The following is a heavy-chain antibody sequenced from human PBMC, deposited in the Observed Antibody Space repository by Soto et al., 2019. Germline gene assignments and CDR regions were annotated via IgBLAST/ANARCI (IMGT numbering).Heavy chain of an antibody. J-gene: IGHJ4*02. D-gene: IGHD2-15*01. Sequence: ASVKVSCKASGGTFSNYAVGWVRQAPGQGLEWMGWISAYNGNTNYAQKLQGGVTMTTDTSTSTAYMELRSLRSDDTAVYYCARVRVGYCIQWGQGTLVTVSS. V-gene: IGHV1-18*04. CDR3: ARVRVGYCIQ. CDR1: GGTFSNYA. CDR2: ISAYNGNT.